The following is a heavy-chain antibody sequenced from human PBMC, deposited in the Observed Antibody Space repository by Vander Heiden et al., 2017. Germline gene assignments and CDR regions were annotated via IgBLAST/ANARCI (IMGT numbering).Heavy chain of an antibody. D-gene: IGHD6-13*01. CDR3: ASPPAGLIAALDI. V-gene: IGHV4-39*01. CDR1: GGSISSSSYY. Sequence: QLQLQESGPGLVKPSETLSLTCTVSGGSISSSSYYWGWIRQPPGKGLEWIGSIYYSGRNYDNPARKSRVTISVDTSKNQFSLKLSYVNDADTDVYYCASPPAGLIAALDIWGQGKMVTVSS. J-gene: IGHJ3*02. CDR2: IYYSGRN.